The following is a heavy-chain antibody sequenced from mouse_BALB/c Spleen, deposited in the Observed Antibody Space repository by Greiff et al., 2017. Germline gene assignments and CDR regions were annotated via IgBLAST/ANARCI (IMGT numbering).Heavy chain of an antibody. CDR3: ARHDPYYYGFAY. CDR1: GYTFTEYI. V-gene: IGHV1-62-2*01. J-gene: IGHJ3*01. CDR2: FYPGSGST. D-gene: IGHD1-1*01. Sequence: VQLQQSGAELVKPGASVKLSCKASGYTFTEYIIHWVKQRSGQGLEWIGWFYPGSGSTKYNEKFKDKATLTANKSSSTVYVELSRLTSEDSAVYFCARHDPYYYGFAYWGQGTLVTVSA.